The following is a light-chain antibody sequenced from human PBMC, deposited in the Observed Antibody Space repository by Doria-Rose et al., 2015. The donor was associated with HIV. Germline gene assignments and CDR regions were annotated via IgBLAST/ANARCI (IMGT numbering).Light chain of an antibody. CDR3: QSYDSRLSVYV. V-gene: IGLV1-40*01. J-gene: IGLJ1*01. CDR2: GNT. Sequence: QPVLTQPPSVSGAPGQRVAISCTGSSSNIGAGFDVNLYQQFPGTAPKLLIHGNTNRPSGVPDRFSGSKSGTSASLAISGLRAEDEADYYCQSYDSRLSVYVFGTGTKVTVL. CDR1: SSNIGAGFD.